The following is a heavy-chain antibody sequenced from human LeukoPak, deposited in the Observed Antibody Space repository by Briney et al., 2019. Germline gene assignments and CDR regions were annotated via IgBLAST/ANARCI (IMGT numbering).Heavy chain of an antibody. CDR3: ASGPRFLEWLPPYNWFDP. V-gene: IGHV3-7*01. Sequence: PGGSLRLSCAASGFTFSSHWMSWVRQAPGKGLEWVANIKQDGSEKYYVDSVKGRFTISRDNAKNSLYLQMNSLRAEDTAVYYCASGPRFLEWLPPYNWFDPWGQGTLVTVSS. CDR2: IKQDGSEK. D-gene: IGHD3-3*01. CDR1: GFTFSSHW. J-gene: IGHJ5*02.